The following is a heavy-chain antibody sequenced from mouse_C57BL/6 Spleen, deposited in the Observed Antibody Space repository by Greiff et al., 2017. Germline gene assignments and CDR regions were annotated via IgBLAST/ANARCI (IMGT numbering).Heavy chain of an antibody. Sequence: DVMLVESGGGLVKPGGSLKLSCAASGFTFSDYGMHWVRQAPEKGLEWVAYISSGSSTIYYADTVKGRFTISRDNAKNTLFLQMTSLRSEDTAMYYCARDGYDGVYYFDYWGQGTTLTVSS. CDR2: ISSGSSTI. CDR1: GFTFSDYG. D-gene: IGHD2-2*01. V-gene: IGHV5-17*01. CDR3: ARDGYDGVYYFDY. J-gene: IGHJ2*01.